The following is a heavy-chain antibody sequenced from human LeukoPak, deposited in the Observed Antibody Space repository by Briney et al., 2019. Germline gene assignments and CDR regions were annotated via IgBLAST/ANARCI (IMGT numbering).Heavy chain of an antibody. CDR3: VRGTGY. V-gene: IGHV3-64D*06. Sequence: GGSLRLSCSVSGFTFSTYVMHWVRQAPGKGLEYVSAISSNGDNTYYADYVKGRFTISRDNSKNALYLQMSSLRADDTAVYYCVRGTGYWGQGTLVTVSS. CDR2: ISSNGDNT. J-gene: IGHJ4*02. CDR1: GFTFSTYV.